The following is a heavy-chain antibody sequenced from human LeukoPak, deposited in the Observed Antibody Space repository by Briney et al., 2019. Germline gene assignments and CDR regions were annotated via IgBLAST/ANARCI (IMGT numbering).Heavy chain of an antibody. CDR1: GYTFISYG. J-gene: IGHJ4*02. Sequence: ASVKVSCKASGYTFISYGIRWVRPAPGQGLEWMGWISAYNGNTNYARELQGRVTMTTDTSTSTAYMELRSLRSDDTAVYYCARDPRGLGMSFDYWGQGTLVTVSS. D-gene: IGHD7-27*01. CDR3: ARDPRGLGMSFDY. V-gene: IGHV1-18*01. CDR2: ISAYNGNT.